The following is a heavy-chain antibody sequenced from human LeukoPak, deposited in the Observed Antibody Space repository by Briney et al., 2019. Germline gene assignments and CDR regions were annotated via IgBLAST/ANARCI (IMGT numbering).Heavy chain of an antibody. CDR1: GFTFSDYH. Sequence: GGSLRLSCAPSGFTFSDYHMSWLRQAPGKGLEWLSFIADNNAFTKYADSVKGRFTISRDNAKNSLCLQMNSLRAEDTAVYYCARDLAADKRAMDVWGQGTTVTVSS. D-gene: IGHD6-13*01. CDR2: IADNNAFT. J-gene: IGHJ6*02. CDR3: ARDLAADKRAMDV. V-gene: IGHV3-11*05.